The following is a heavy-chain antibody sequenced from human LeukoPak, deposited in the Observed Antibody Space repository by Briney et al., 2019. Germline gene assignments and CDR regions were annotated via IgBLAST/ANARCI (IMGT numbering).Heavy chain of an antibody. V-gene: IGHV1-2*02. CDR3: ARFLCSSTSCYADY. D-gene: IGHD2-2*01. CDR1: GYTFTGYY. J-gene: IGHJ4*02. Sequence: ASVKVSCKASGYTFTGYYMHWVRQGPGLGLEWMGWINPNSGGTNYAQKFQGRVTMTRDTSISTAYMELSRLRSDDTAVYYCARFLCSSTSCYADYWGQGTLVTVSS. CDR2: INPNSGGT.